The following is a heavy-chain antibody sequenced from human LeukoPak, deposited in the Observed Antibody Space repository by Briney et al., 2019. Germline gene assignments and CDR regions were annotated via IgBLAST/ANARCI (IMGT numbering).Heavy chain of an antibody. D-gene: IGHD6-19*01. V-gene: IGHV3-48*03. CDR3: ARVGSGWYGWAFDI. CDR2: ISSSGSTI. J-gene: IGHJ3*02. CDR1: GFTFSSYE. Sequence: GGSLRLSCAASGFTFSSYEMNWVRQAPGKGLEWVSYISSSGSTIYYAGSVKGRFTISRDNAKNSLYLQMNSLRAEDTAVYYCARVGSGWYGWAFDIWGQGAMVTVSS.